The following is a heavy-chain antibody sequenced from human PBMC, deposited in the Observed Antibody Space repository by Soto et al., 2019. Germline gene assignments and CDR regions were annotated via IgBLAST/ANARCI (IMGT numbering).Heavy chain of an antibody. J-gene: IGHJ5*02. CDR3: ARDGCRGSNCLNWFDP. CDR2: VYDSGAT. Sequence: PSETLSLTCTVSGGSISSYYWSWIRQPPGKGLEWIGYVYDSGATNYNPSLVSRVTISVDTSKNQFFLKLTSATVADTAIYYCARDGCRGSNCLNWFDPWGQGTLVTVSS. D-gene: IGHD2-15*01. CDR1: GGSISSYY. V-gene: IGHV4-4*08.